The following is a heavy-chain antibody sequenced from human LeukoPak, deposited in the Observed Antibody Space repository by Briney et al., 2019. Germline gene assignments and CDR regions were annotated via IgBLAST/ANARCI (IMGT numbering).Heavy chain of an antibody. CDR1: GGSFSGYY. J-gene: IGHJ5*02. Sequence: PSETLSLTCAVYGGSFSGYYWSWIRQPPGKGLEWIGEINHSGSTNYNPSLKSRVTISVDTSKNQFSLKLSSVTAADTAVYYCARGPQGYCSSTSCYGPSWFDPWGQGTLVTVSS. V-gene: IGHV4-34*01. D-gene: IGHD2-2*01. CDR2: INHSGST. CDR3: ARGPQGYCSSTSCYGPSWFDP.